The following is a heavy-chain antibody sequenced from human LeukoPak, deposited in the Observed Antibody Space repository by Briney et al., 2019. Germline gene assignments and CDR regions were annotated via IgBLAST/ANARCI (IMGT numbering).Heavy chain of an antibody. CDR2: TYYSGRT. Sequence: SETLSLTCTVSGGSISSSGYYWGGIRQPPGKGVGWIGSTYYSGRTYHNPSLTSRVTISVDTSEHQFSLKLGSVTPAATAVCYCASRLVVATVDYWGEGTLVTVSS. CDR1: GGSISSSGYY. J-gene: IGHJ4*02. V-gene: IGHV4-39*01. CDR3: ASRLVVATVDY. D-gene: IGHD1-26*01.